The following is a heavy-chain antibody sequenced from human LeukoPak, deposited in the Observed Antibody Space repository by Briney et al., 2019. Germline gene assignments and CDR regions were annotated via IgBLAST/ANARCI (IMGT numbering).Heavy chain of an antibody. Sequence: PGGSLRLSCTASGFSFSSYAIHWVRQAPGKGLEWVAVISYDGGNKFYADSVKGRFTISRNNSKSTAYLQMNSLRTGDTAVYYCARAAMSEYASGWYSLAYWGQGTLGIVSS. CDR1: GFSFSSYA. V-gene: IGHV3-30-3*01. CDR2: ISYDGGNK. J-gene: IGHJ4*02. CDR3: ARAAMSEYASGWYSLAY. D-gene: IGHD6-19*01.